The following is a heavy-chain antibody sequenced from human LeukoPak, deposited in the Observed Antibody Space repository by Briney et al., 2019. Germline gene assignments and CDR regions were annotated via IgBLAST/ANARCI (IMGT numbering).Heavy chain of an antibody. V-gene: IGHV3-30-3*01. J-gene: IGHJ4*02. CDR1: GFTFSSYA. D-gene: IGHD4-17*01. CDR3: ARDSSLDYGDYGPFDY. Sequence: GGSLRLSCAASGFTFSSYAMHWVRQAPGKGLEWVAVISYDGSNKYYADSVKSRFTISRDNSKNTLYLQMNSLRAEDTAVYYCARDSSLDYGDYGPFDYWGQGTLVTVSS. CDR2: ISYDGSNK.